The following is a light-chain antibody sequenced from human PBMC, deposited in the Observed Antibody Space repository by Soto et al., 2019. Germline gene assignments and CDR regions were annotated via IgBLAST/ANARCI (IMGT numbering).Light chain of an antibody. CDR1: QSVSSSY. V-gene: IGKV3-20*01. J-gene: IGKJ4*01. Sequence: ETVITQFPSTLSVSPGERATLSCRASQSVSSSYLAWYQQKPGQAPRLLIYGANNRATGISDRFSGSGSGTDFTLTISRLESDDFAVYYCQQHGSSPLTFGGGTKVDIK. CDR3: QQHGSSPLT. CDR2: GAN.